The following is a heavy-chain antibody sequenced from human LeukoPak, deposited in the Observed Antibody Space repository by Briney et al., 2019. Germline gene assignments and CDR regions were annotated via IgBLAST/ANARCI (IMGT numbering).Heavy chain of an antibody. CDR1: GFPFSSYW. D-gene: IGHD4-11*01. CDR3: AREDSNSPRTNYYYYGMDV. Sequence: GGSLRLSCVASGFPFSSYWMTWVRQAPGRGLEWVAVISFDGSNKYYADSVKGRFTISRDNSKNTLYLQMNSLRAEDTAVYYCAREDSNSPRTNYYYYGMDVWGQGTTVTVSS. J-gene: IGHJ6*02. V-gene: IGHV3-30*03. CDR2: ISFDGSNK.